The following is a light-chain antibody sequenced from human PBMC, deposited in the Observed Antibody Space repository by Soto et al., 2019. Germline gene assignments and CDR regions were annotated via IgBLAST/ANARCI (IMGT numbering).Light chain of an antibody. CDR1: QSVSSSY. V-gene: IGKV3-20*01. J-gene: IGKJ5*01. Sequence: EIVLTQSPGTLSLSPGERATLSCRASQSVSSSYLAWYQQKPGQAPRLLIYGASSRATGIPDRFSGSGSGTDFTLTISRLEPEDVAVYYCQQYGSSPLITFGQGKRLENK. CDR2: GAS. CDR3: QQYGSSPLIT.